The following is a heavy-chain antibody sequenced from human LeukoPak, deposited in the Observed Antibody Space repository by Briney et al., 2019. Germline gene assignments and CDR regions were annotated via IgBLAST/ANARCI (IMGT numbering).Heavy chain of an antibody. D-gene: IGHD4-17*01. CDR1: GGSISSYY. V-gene: IGHV4-59*01. CDR2: IYYSGST. Sequence: PSETLSLNCTVSGGSISSYYWSWIRQPPGKGLEWIGYIYYSGSTNYNPSLKSRVTISVDTSKNQFSLKLSSVTAADTAVYYCARTGDYGPYFDYWGQGTLVTVSS. J-gene: IGHJ4*02. CDR3: ARTGDYGPYFDY.